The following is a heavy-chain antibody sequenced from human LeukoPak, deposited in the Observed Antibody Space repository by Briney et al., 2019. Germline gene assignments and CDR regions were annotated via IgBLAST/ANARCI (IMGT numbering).Heavy chain of an antibody. D-gene: IGHD3-3*01. V-gene: IGHV1-18*01. J-gene: IGHJ4*02. Sequence: ASVKVSCKASGYTFTSYGISWVRQAPGQGLEWMGWISAYNGNTNYAQKLQGRVTMTTDTSTSTAYMELRSLRSDDTAVYYCARAVSGFWSGYYLYYFDYWGQGTLSPSPQ. CDR3: ARAVSGFWSGYYLYYFDY. CDR2: ISAYNGNT. CDR1: GYTFTSYG.